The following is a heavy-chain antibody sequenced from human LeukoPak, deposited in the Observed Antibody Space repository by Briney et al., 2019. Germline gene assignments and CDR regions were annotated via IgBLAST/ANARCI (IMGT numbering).Heavy chain of an antibody. Sequence: GGSLRLSCAASGFTFSSYSMNWVRQAPGKGLEWVSYISSTNGYIYYADSVRGRFTISRDNAKNSLSLQMNSLRAEDTAVYYCAKDYGGSYRGRFDPWGQGTLVTVSS. J-gene: IGHJ5*02. CDR3: AKDYGGSYRGRFDP. CDR1: GFTFSSYS. D-gene: IGHD1-26*01. V-gene: IGHV3-21*04. CDR2: ISSTNGYI.